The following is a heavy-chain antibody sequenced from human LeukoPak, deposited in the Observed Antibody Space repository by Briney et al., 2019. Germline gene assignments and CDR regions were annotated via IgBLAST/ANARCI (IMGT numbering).Heavy chain of an antibody. CDR1: GYSFTSYW. V-gene: IGHV5-51*01. J-gene: IGHJ4*02. CDR2: IYPGDSDT. Sequence: GGSLKISCKGSGYSFTSYWIGWVRQMPGKGLEWMGIIYPGDSDTRYSPSFQGQVTISADKSISTAYLQWSSLKASDTAMYYCARPTRITMIVGPPDYWGQGTLVTVSS. D-gene: IGHD3-22*01. CDR3: ARPTRITMIVGPPDY.